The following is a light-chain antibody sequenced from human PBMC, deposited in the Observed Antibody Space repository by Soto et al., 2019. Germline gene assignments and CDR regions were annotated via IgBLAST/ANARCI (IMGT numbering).Light chain of an antibody. V-gene: IGKV1-5*03. J-gene: IGKJ1*01. CDR1: QSIGRW. CDR3: QQYNRYWT. CDR2: EAS. Sequence: DIEMMQSPSTLSASVGDSVTITCRASQSIGRWLAWFQQKPGKAPNLLIYEASTLESGVPSRFSGSGSGTEFTLTIGSLQYDDFASYYCQQYNRYWTFGEGTKVDIK.